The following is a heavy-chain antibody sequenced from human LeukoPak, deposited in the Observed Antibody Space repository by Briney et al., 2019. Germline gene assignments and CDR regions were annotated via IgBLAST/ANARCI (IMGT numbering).Heavy chain of an antibody. J-gene: IGHJ5*02. CDR2: ISYDGSRT. CDR3: ARGGIAAAGTLRYSFDP. V-gene: IGHV3-30*04. D-gene: IGHD6-13*01. Sequence: GRSLRLSCAASGFTFSTYAMHWVRQAPGKALEGVAVISYDGSRTYYADSVKGRFTISRDNSKNTLYLQMNSMRDEDAAVYDCARGGIAAAGTLRYSFDPWGQGTLVTVSS. CDR1: GFTFSTYA.